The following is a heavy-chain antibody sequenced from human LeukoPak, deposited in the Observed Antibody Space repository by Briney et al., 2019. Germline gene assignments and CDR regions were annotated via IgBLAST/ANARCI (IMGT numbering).Heavy chain of an antibody. CDR2: IYAGDSDT. D-gene: IGHD5-18*01. CDR1: GYIFTSYW. J-gene: IGHJ6*03. V-gene: IGHV5-51*01. Sequence: GESLKISCKGSGYIFTSYWIGWVRQMPGKGLEWMGNIYAGDSDTRYSPSFQGQVTISADKSISTAYLQWSIVKASDTAMYYCARRSGYSYGSHYYFDVWGKGTTVTVSS. CDR3: ARRSGYSYGSHYYFDV.